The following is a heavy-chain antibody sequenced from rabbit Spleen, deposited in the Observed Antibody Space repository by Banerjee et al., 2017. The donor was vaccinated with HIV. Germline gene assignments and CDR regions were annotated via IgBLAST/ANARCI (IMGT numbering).Heavy chain of an antibody. CDR1: GFDFSAYG. D-gene: IGHD8-1*01. V-gene: IGHV1S45*01. CDR3: ARDAGTSFSTYGMDL. Sequence: QEQLVESGGGLVQPGGSLKLSCKASGFDFSAYGVSWVRQAPGKGLEWVACAYAGSSGNTYSATWAKGRFTISKASSTTVTLQMTSLTVADTATYFCARDAGTSFSTYGMDLWGPGTLVTVS. CDR2: AYAGSSGNT. J-gene: IGHJ6*01.